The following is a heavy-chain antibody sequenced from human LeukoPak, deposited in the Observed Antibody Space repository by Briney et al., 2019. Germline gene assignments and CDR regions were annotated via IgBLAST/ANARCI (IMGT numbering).Heavy chain of an antibody. CDR1: GFTFSSYS. V-gene: IGHV3-33*01. CDR3: ARDRSSGLWPPTTYYFDY. D-gene: IGHD5-18*01. J-gene: IGHJ4*02. Sequence: GGSLRLSCAASGFTFSSYSMHWVRQAPGKGLEWVAVIWYDGSNKYYADSVKGRFTISRDNSKNTLYLQMNSLRAEVTAVYYCARDRSSGLWPPTTYYFDYWGQGTLVTVSS. CDR2: IWYDGSNK.